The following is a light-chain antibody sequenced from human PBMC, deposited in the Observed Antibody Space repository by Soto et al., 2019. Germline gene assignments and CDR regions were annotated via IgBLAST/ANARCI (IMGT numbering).Light chain of an antibody. J-gene: IGKJ5*01. V-gene: IGKV3-15*01. Sequence: EIVMTQSPATLSVSPGERTTLSCRASQSVGNNLAWYQQKPGQAPRLLIYGAYTRATGIPARFSGSGSGTDFSLTISRLEPEDFAVYYCQQYNNWPPTFGQGTRLEIK. CDR2: GAY. CDR1: QSVGNN. CDR3: QQYNNWPPT.